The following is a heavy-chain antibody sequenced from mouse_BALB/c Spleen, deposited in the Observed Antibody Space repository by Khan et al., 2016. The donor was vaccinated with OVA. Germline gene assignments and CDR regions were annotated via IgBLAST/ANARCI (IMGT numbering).Heavy chain of an antibody. CDR3: ARRGYDYGRGALFAY. V-gene: IGHV2-2*02. CDR1: GFSLNNYS. Sequence: QVQLKESGPGLVQPSQSLSITCTVSGFSLNNYSVHWVRQSPGEGLEWLGVIWSAGSTDYNAAFISRMTISKDNSRNQIFFRMNSLQPNDTAIYYCARRGYDYGRGALFAYWGQGTLVTVSA. CDR2: IWSAGST. D-gene: IGHD2-4*01. J-gene: IGHJ3*01.